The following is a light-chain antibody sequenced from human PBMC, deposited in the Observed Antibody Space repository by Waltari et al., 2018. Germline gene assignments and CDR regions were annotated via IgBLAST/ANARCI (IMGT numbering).Light chain of an antibody. Sequence: EILLTQSPATLSLSPGERATLSCRASQSVSTSLAWFQQKPGQPPRLIIYDASTRANDIPDRFRGSGSGTDFTLSISSLEPEDLAVYYCHQGYSWPFTFGRGTKVQIK. CDR3: HQGYSWPFT. V-gene: IGKV3-11*01. J-gene: IGKJ4*01. CDR1: QSVSTS. CDR2: DAS.